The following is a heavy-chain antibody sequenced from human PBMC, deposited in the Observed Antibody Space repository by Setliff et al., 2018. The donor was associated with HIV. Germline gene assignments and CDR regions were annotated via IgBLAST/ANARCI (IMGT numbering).Heavy chain of an antibody. Sequence: GGSLRLSCAASGFTFSTYWMSWVRLAPGKGLEWVANIKQDGSEKNYMDSVKGRFTISRDNAKNSLYLQMNSLRIEDTAVYFCARSPYGDYGLDYWGQGTLVTVSS. J-gene: IGHJ4*02. CDR3: ARSPYGDYGLDY. D-gene: IGHD4-17*01. V-gene: IGHV3-7*02. CDR2: IKQDGSEK. CDR1: GFTFSTYW.